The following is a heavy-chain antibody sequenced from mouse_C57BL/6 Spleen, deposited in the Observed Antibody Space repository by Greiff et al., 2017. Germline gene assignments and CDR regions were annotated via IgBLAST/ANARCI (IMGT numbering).Heavy chain of an antibody. J-gene: IGHJ2*01. Sequence: EVKLLESGAELVKPGASVKLSCTASGFNIKDYYMHWVKQRPEQGLEWIGRIDPEDGETKYAPKFQGKATITADTSSNTAYLQLSSLTSADTAVYYCAAFIITVVSTSNFDYWGQGTTLTVSS. V-gene: IGHV14-2*01. CDR3: AAFIITVVSTSNFDY. CDR1: GFNIKDYY. CDR2: IDPEDGET. D-gene: IGHD1-1*01.